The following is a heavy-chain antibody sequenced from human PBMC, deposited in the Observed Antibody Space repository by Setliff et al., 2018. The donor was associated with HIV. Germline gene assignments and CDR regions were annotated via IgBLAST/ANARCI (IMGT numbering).Heavy chain of an antibody. Sequence: ASVKVSCKASGYSFTKYGIQWVRQAPGQRLEWMGLINAANGDTKYSQKFQARLTFTRDTSTSTAYMELRSLRSDDTAVYYCARTIGLLWFGELDSWGQGTPVTVS. J-gene: IGHJ5*01. CDR2: INAANGDT. D-gene: IGHD3-10*01. CDR3: ARTIGLLWFGELDS. V-gene: IGHV1-3*01. CDR1: GYSFTKYG.